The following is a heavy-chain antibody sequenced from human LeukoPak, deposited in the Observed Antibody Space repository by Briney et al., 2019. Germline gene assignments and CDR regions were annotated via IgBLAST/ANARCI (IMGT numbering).Heavy chain of an antibody. D-gene: IGHD6-19*01. CDR3: ARGSSGTEGFDP. J-gene: IGHJ5*02. Sequence: ASVKVSCKASGYTFSKFGISWVRQAPGQGLEWMGWIYNGNIKYAQSPQGRVTMTTDTSTSTAYMELRSLKSDDTAVYYCARGSSGTEGFDPWGQGTLVTVSS. CDR2: IYNGNI. V-gene: IGHV1-18*01. CDR1: GYTFSKFG.